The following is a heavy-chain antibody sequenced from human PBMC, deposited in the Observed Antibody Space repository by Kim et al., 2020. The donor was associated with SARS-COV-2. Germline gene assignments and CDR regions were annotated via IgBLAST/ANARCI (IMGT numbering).Heavy chain of an antibody. D-gene: IGHD3-22*01. CDR3: ASPDYYDRDFDI. CDR2: IIPILGIA. V-gene: IGHV1-69*04. J-gene: IGHJ3*02. CDR1: GGTFSSYA. Sequence: SVKVSCKASGGTFSSYAISWVRQAPGQGLEWMGRIIPILGIANYAQKFQGRVTITADKSTSTAYMELSSLRSEDTAVYYCASPDYYDRDFDIWGQGTMVTVSS.